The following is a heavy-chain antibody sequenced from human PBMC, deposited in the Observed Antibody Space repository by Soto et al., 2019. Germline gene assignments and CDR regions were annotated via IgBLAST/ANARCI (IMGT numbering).Heavy chain of an antibody. J-gene: IGHJ6*02. V-gene: IGHV3-21*03. D-gene: IGHD3-10*01. CDR1: GFMLSESS. Sequence: KPGGSLRLSCEASGFMLSESSMNWVRQAPGKGLEWLSCMSGRSSSIYYSDSAMGRFTISRDNAKNTVYPQLDSLRVEDTAVSFLLPDQSPAPGVRGRSPGSGSYGMEIRGRGTTVPVYS. CDR2: MSGRSSSI. CDR3: LPDQSPAPGVRGRSPGSGSYGMEI.